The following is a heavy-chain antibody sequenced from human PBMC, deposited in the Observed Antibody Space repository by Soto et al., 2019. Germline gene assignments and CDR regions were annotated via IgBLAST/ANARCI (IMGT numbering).Heavy chain of an antibody. D-gene: IGHD3-10*01. Sequence: PSETLSLTCTVSGGSISGSSYYWGWIRQPPGKGLEWIGTIYYSGNTYYNPSLRSRVTISVDTSKNQFSLRLSSVTAADTAVYYCARPLYFFGSGSYPWFDPWGQGTLVTVSS. CDR3: ARPLYFFGSGSYPWFDP. V-gene: IGHV4-39*01. J-gene: IGHJ5*02. CDR2: IYYSGNT. CDR1: GGSISGSSYY.